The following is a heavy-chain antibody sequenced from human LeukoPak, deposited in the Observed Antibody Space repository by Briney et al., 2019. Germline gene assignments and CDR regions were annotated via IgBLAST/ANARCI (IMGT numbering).Heavy chain of an antibody. Sequence: GGSLRLSCAASGFTFSSYGMHWVRQAPGKGLEWVAFIRYDGSNKYYADSVKGRFTISRDNSKNTLYLQMNSLRAEDTAVYYCAKGGFGVVTAFDYWGQGTLVTVSS. CDR3: AKGGFGVVTAFDY. CDR1: GFTFSSYG. V-gene: IGHV3-30*02. D-gene: IGHD3-3*01. CDR2: IRYDGSNK. J-gene: IGHJ4*02.